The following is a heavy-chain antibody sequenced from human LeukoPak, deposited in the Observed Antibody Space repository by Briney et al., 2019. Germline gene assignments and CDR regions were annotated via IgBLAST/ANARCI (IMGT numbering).Heavy chain of an antibody. CDR1: GFTLRTYG. Sequence: GRSLRLSCAASGFTLRTYGMHWVRQAPGKGLEWVAGIWYDGSNQYYPPAVKGRFTISRDNAQNSVFLQTNSLRAEDTAVYYRARTPTVRGATRGYLDQWGQGTLVTVSS. V-gene: IGHV3-33*01. CDR3: ARTPTVRGATRGYLDQ. CDR2: IWYDGSNQ. D-gene: IGHD3-10*01. J-gene: IGHJ4*02.